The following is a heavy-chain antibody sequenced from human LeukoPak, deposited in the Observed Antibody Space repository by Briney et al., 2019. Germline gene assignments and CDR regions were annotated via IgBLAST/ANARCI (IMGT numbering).Heavy chain of an antibody. D-gene: IGHD5-24*01. CDR1: GFTFSSYS. Sequence: GGSLRLSCAASGFTFSSYSMNWVRQAPGKGLEWVSYISSSSSTIYYADSVKGRFTISRDNAKNSLYLQMNSLGAEDTAVYYCARGAYGYPFPIDYWGQGTLVTVSS. V-gene: IGHV3-48*01. CDR2: ISSSSSTI. CDR3: ARGAYGYPFPIDY. J-gene: IGHJ4*02.